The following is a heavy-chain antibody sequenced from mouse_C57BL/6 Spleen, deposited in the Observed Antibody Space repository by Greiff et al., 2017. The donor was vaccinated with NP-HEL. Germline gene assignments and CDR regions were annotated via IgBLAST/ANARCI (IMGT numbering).Heavy chain of an antibody. CDR3: AIWVRGYDYLYYFDY. D-gene: IGHD2-4*01. CDR1: GYTFTSYW. V-gene: IGHV1-59*01. Sequence: QVQLQQPGAELVRPGTSVKLSCKASGYTFTSYWMHWVKQRPGQGLEWIGVIDPSDSYTNYNQKFKGKATLTVDTSSSTAYMQLSSLTSEDSAVYYCAIWVRGYDYLYYFDYWGQGTTLTVSS. J-gene: IGHJ2*01. CDR2: IDPSDSYT.